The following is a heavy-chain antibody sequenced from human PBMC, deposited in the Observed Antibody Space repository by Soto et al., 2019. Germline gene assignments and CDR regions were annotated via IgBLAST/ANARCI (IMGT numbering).Heavy chain of an antibody. V-gene: IGHV3-15*01. Sequence: EVQLVESGGGLVKPGGSLTLSFQASGFGFGNVWIGWVRQAPGRGWEGVAIIKGNSLVGTTDYTAPVKGRFTISRDDSKDTLYLQMNSLKTEDTAVYYCTTYSTQTFCDGGPCYSVQTKIHDSWGQGILVTVSS. CDR2: IKGNSLVGTT. CDR3: TTYSTQTFCDGGPCYSVQTKIHDS. CDR1: GFGFGNVW. D-gene: IGHD2-15*01. J-gene: IGHJ4*02.